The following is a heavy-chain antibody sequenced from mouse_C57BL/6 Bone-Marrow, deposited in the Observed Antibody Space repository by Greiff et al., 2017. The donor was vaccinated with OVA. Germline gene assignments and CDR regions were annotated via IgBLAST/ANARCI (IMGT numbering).Heavy chain of an antibody. CDR2: ISDGGSYT. CDR1: GFTFSSYA. CDR3: ARALPWYFDV. Sequence: EVMLVESGGGLVKPGGSLKLSCAASGFTFSSYAMSWVRQTPEKRLEWVATISDGGSYTYYPDNVKGRFTISRDNAKNNLYLQMSHLKSEDTAMYYGARALPWYFDVWGTGTTVTVSS. J-gene: IGHJ1*03. V-gene: IGHV5-4*03.